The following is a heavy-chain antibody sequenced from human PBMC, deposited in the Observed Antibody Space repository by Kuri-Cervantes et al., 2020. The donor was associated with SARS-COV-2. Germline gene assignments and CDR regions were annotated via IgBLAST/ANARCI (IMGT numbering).Heavy chain of an antibody. CDR3: ARDYYDSKSY. Sequence: GGSLRLSCAASGFTFSSYAMSWVRQAPGKGLEWVSYISSSRTTIYYADSVKGRFTISRDNAKNSLYLQMNSLRAEDTAVYHCARDYYDSKSYWGQGTLVTVSS. CDR2: ISSSRTTI. V-gene: IGHV3-48*01. J-gene: IGHJ4*02. CDR1: GFTFSSYA. D-gene: IGHD3-22*01.